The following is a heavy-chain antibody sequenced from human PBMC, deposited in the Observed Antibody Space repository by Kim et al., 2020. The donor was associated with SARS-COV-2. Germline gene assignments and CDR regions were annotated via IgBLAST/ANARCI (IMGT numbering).Heavy chain of an antibody. J-gene: IGHJ4*02. CDR2: ISSSGNTT. CDR3: AKGRSSSCYTDFDC. CDR1: GFTFSNVA. V-gene: IGHV3-23*01. D-gene: IGHD2-2*02. Sequence: GGSLRLSCAASGFTFSNVAMGWVRQVPGKGLEWVSTISSSGNTTFYGDAVKGRFTISRDKSKNTLYLQMNSLRAADTAVYYCAKGRSSSCYTDFDCWGQG.